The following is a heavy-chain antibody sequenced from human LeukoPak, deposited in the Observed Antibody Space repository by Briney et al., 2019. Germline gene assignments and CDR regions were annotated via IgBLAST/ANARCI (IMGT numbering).Heavy chain of an antibody. Sequence: SETLSLTCTVSGGSISSSSYYWGWIRQPPGKGLEWIGSIYYSGSTYYNPSHKSRVTISVDTSKNQFSLKLSSVTAADTAVYYCARHPRGITFGGVIVSFDYWGQGTLVTVSS. J-gene: IGHJ4*02. D-gene: IGHD3-16*02. CDR3: ARHPRGITFGGVIVSFDY. V-gene: IGHV4-39*01. CDR1: GGSISSSSYY. CDR2: IYYSGST.